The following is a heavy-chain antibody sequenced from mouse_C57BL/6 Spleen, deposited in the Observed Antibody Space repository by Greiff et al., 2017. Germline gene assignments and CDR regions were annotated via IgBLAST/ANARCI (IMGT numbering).Heavy chain of an antibody. J-gene: IGHJ2*01. CDR2: ISDGGSYT. CDR3: ARGEGYYFDY. Sequence: EVQLVESGGGLVKPGGSLKLSCAASGFTFSSYAMSWVRQTPEKRLEWVATISDGGSYTYYPDNVKGRFTISRDNAKNHLYLQMSHLKSEDTAMYYCARGEGYYFDYWGQGTTLTVSS. CDR1: GFTFSSYA. V-gene: IGHV5-4*01.